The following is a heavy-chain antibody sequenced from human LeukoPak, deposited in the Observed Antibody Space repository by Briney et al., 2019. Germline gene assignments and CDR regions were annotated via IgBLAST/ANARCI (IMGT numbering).Heavy chain of an antibody. J-gene: IGHJ6*03. CDR2: IYNSGSN. V-gene: IGHV4-59*01. D-gene: IGHD3-3*01. CDR1: GGSISSYY. CDR3: ASQGHYDFGSGYPYYYYYYMDV. Sequence: SETLSLTCTVSGGSISSYYRTWLRQPPGKGLEGFGYIYNSGSNNYNTSLDRRVTISVDTSKNQFSLKLSSVTAADTAVYYCASQGHYDFGSGYPYYYYYYMDVWGKGTTVTVSS.